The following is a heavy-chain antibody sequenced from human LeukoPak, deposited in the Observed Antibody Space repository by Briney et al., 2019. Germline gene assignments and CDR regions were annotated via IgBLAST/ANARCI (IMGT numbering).Heavy chain of an antibody. D-gene: IGHD3-3*01. CDR2: IYYSGST. Sequence: SETLSLTCTVSGGSISSSSYYWSWIRQPPGKGLEWIGSIYYSGSTYYNPSLKSRVTISVDTSKNQFSLKLSSVTAADTAVYYCARRNDFWSGGVIDYWGQGTLVTVSS. J-gene: IGHJ4*02. V-gene: IGHV4-39*01. CDR3: ARRNDFWSGGVIDY. CDR1: GGSISSSSYY.